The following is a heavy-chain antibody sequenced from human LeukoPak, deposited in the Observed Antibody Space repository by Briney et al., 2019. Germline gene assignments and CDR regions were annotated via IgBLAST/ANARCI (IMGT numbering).Heavy chain of an antibody. CDR3: AKDHSGWYDKWFDP. D-gene: IGHD6-19*01. CDR1: GFTISTHG. Sequence: PGTSLRLSCVVSGFTISTHGMHWVRQAPGKGLDWVAMISHDGSSAYYGDSVKGRFTISRDNAKNTLYLQMNSLRAEDTAVYYCAKDHSGWYDKWFDPWGQGTLVTVSS. J-gene: IGHJ5*02. V-gene: IGHV3-30*18. CDR2: ISHDGSSA.